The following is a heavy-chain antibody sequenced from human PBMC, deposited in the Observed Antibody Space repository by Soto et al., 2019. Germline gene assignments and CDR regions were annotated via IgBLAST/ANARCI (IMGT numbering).Heavy chain of an antibody. CDR3: ARVGKIRYFDH. CDR1: GGSISSYY. J-gene: IGHJ4*02. D-gene: IGHD3-9*01. CDR2: IYYSGST. V-gene: IGHV4-59*01. Sequence: SSETLSLTCTVSGGSISSYYWSWIRQPPGKGLEWIGYIYYSGSTNYNPSLKSRVTISVDTSKNQFSLKLSSVTAADTAVYYCARVGKIRYFDHWGQGTLVTVSS.